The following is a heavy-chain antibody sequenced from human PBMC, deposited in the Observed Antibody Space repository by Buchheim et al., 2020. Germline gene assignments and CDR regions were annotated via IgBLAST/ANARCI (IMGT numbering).Heavy chain of an antibody. Sequence: QVQLVESGGGVVQPGRSLRLSCAASGFTFSSYAMHWVRQAPGKGLEWVAVISYDGSNKYYADSVKGRFTISRDNSKNTLHLQMNSLRAEDTAVYYCARGTYDILTGYYGPLGYWGQGTL. V-gene: IGHV3-30-3*01. CDR2: ISYDGSNK. CDR1: GFTFSSYA. D-gene: IGHD3-9*01. J-gene: IGHJ4*02. CDR3: ARGTYDILTGYYGPLGY.